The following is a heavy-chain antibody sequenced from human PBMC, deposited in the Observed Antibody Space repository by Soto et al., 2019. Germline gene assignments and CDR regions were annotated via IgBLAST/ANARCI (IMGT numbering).Heavy chain of an antibody. CDR3: AREYYYGSGSYYNPFDY. J-gene: IGHJ4*02. CDR1: GYTFTSYG. CDR2: ISAYNGNT. Sequence: ASVKVSCKASGYTFTSYGISWVRQAPGQGLEWMGWISAYNGNTNYAQKHQGRDNMTKDTSTSTTNVELRSLRSDDTTVYYCAREYYYGSGSYYNPFDYWGQGTLVTVSS. D-gene: IGHD3-10*01. V-gene: IGHV1-18*01.